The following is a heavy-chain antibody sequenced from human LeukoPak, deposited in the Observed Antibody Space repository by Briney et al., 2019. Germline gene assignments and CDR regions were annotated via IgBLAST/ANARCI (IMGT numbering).Heavy chain of an antibody. Sequence: PGGSLRLSCAASGFTFSTYAVNWVRQAPGKGLEWVSTISGSGDSTYYADSVKGRFTISRDNSKDTLYLQISSVRVDDTAVYYCAREATIFGVVLHGMDVWGQGTTVTVSS. CDR1: GFTFSTYA. CDR2: ISGSGDST. CDR3: AREATIFGVVLHGMDV. V-gene: IGHV3-23*01. J-gene: IGHJ6*02. D-gene: IGHD3-3*01.